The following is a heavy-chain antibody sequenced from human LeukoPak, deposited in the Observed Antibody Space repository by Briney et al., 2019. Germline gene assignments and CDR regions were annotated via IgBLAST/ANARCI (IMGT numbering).Heavy chain of an antibody. V-gene: IGHV3-30-3*01. CDR1: GFTFSSYA. CDR2: ISYDGSNK. Sequence: PGGSLRLSCAASGFTFSSYAMHWVRQAPGKGLEWVAVISYDGSNKYYADSVKGRFTISRDNSKNTLYLQMNSLRAEDTAVYYCARDGKAYYYDSSGYHFGYWGQGTLVTVSS. J-gene: IGHJ4*02. D-gene: IGHD3-22*01. CDR3: ARDGKAYYYDSSGYHFGY.